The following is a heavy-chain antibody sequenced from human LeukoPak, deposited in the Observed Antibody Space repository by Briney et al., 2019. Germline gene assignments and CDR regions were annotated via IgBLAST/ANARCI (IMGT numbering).Heavy chain of an antibody. D-gene: IGHD1-26*01. V-gene: IGHV1-46*01. J-gene: IGHJ4*02. CDR2: INPSGGST. CDR1: GYTFTSYY. Sequence: ASVKVSCKASGYTFTSYYMHWVRQAPGQGLEWMGIINPSGGSTSYAQKFQGRVTMTRDTSTSTVYMELSSLRSEDTAVYYCARPGPSSGSGSYYFDYWGQGTLVTVSS. CDR3: ARPGPSSGSGSYYFDY.